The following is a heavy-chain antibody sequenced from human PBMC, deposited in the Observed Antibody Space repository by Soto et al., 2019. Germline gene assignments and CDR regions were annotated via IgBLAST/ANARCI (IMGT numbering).Heavy chain of an antibody. Sequence: QVQLVESGGGVVQPGRSLRLSCAASGFTFSYYGIHWVRQAPGKGLEWVAFISNDGSNKYYADSVMGRFTISRDNSKKTPFVEINRGRAEGTGVDYLAKEGKVRSLYSGGGGGNYYYGMDVWGQGTAVTVSS. CDR3: AKEGKVRSLYSGGGGGNYYYGMDV. D-gene: IGHD2-21*01. V-gene: IGHV3-30*18. J-gene: IGHJ6*02. CDR1: GFTFSYYG. CDR2: ISNDGSNK.